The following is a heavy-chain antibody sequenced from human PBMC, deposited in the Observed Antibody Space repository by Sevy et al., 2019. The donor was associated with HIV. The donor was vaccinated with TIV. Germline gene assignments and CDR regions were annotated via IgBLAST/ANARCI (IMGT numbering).Heavy chain of an antibody. V-gene: IGHV3-30*18. D-gene: IGHD2-15*01. CDR1: GFAFSDYA. Sequence: GGSLRLSCAASGFAFSDYAMHWVRQAPGKGLEWVAAISYAGDNKYFADSVKGRFTVSKDNSKTTLYLEMNSLRAEETAVYYCAKAHADCSGGTCYTAHYYYDMDVWGRGATVTVSS. J-gene: IGHJ6*02. CDR2: ISYAGDNK. CDR3: AKAHADCSGGTCYTAHYYYDMDV.